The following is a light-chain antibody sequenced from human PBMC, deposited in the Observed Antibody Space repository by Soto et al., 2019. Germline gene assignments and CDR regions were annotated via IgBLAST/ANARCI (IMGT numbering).Light chain of an antibody. CDR1: QSISMW. CDR2: DAS. V-gene: IGKV1-5*02. Sequence: DSQMTQSPSTRSASFGGGGTIICRASQSISMWLAWFQQKPVKAPKLVIHDASSLTSGVPARFSGSGSGTEFTLTISNLQPDDSATYYCQHYDGYPHTFGQGTKLEI. CDR3: QHYDGYPHT. J-gene: IGKJ2*01.